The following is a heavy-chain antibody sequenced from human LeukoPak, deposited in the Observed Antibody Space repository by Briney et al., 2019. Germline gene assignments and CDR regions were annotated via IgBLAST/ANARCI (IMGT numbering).Heavy chain of an antibody. V-gene: IGHV7-4-1*02. CDR1: GYTFTSYA. D-gene: IGHD2-2*01. Sequence: ASVKVSCKASGYTFTSYAMNWVRQAPGQGLEWMGWINTNTGNPTYAQGFTGRFVFSLDTSVSTAYLQISSLKAEDTAVYYCARDPIVVVPAATRYYYYMDVWGKGTTVTVSS. CDR2: INTNTGNP. J-gene: IGHJ6*03. CDR3: ARDPIVVVPAATRYYYYMDV.